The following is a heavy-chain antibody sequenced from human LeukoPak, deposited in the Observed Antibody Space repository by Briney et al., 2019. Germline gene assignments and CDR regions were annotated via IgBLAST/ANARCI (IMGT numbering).Heavy chain of an antibody. V-gene: IGHV3-7*01. Sequence: GGSLRLSCAASGFTFSSFWMSWVRQAPGKGLEWVANIKQDGSEKYYVESVKGRFTISRDNAKSSLYLQMNSLRAEDTAVYYCARAVHARSGSYRHYYYYMDVWGKGTTVTVSS. J-gene: IGHJ6*03. CDR1: GFTFSSFW. D-gene: IGHD1-26*01. CDR2: IKQDGSEK. CDR3: ARAVHARSGSYRHYYYYMDV.